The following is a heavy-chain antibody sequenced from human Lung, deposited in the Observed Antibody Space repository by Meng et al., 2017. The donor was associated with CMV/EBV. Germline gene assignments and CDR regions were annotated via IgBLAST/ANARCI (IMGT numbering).Heavy chain of an antibody. Sequence: QVPLREQAQALVNPRETLSLTRVVSGDPITNHNWWAWVRQPPGKGLEWIGEIPHRGSSAYNPSLKSRVSMSIDKSKNQFSLKLTSVTAADTAVYHCLRRSGGSVWGQGTLVTVSS. CDR2: IPHRGSS. D-gene: IGHD3-10*01. CDR1: GDPITNHNW. V-gene: IGHV4-4*03. J-gene: IGHJ1*01. CDR3: LRRSGGSV.